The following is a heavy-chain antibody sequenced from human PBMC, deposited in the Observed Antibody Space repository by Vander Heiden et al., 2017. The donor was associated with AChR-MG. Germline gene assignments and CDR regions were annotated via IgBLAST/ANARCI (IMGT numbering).Heavy chain of an antibody. Sequence: QVQLVQSGAAVKKPGSSVKVSCKASGGTFSSYAISWLRQAPGQGLEWLGGIIPIFGTANYAQKFQGRVTITADKSTSTAYMELSSLRSEDTAVYYCARARPGFGELLYPTHFDYWGHGTLVAVSS. J-gene: IGHJ4*01. D-gene: IGHD3-10*01. V-gene: IGHV1-69*06. CDR2: IIPIFGTA. CDR3: ARARPGFGELLYPTHFDY. CDR1: GGTFSSYA.